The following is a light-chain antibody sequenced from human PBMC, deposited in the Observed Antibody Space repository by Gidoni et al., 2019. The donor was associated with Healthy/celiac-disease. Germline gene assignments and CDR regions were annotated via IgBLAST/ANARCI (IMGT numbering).Light chain of an antibody. CDR3: QAWDSITV. V-gene: IGLV3-1*01. J-gene: IGLJ2*01. CDR1: KLGDKY. CDR2: QDN. Sequence: SYELTQPPSVSVSPGQTASITCSGDKLGDKYACWYQQKPGQSPVLVIYQDNKRPSGIPERFSGSNSGNTATLTISGTQAMDEADYYCQAWDSITVFGGVTKLTVL.